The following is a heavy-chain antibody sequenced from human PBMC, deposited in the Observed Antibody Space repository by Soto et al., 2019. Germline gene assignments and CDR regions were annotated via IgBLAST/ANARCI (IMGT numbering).Heavy chain of an antibody. CDR2: INHSGST. V-gene: IGHV4-34*01. CDR1: GGSFSGYY. Sequence: SETLALTCAVYGGSFSGYYWSWIRQPPGKGLEWIGEINHSGSTNYNPSLKSRVTISVDTSKNQFSLKLSSVTAADTAVYYCARGRYYGSGSYYNAAPKYYFDYWGQGTLVTVSS. D-gene: IGHD3-10*01. J-gene: IGHJ4*02. CDR3: ARGRYYGSGSYYNAAPKYYFDY.